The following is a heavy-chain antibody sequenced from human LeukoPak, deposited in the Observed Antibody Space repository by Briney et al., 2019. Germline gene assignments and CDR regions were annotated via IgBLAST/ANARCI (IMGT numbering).Heavy chain of an antibody. J-gene: IGHJ3*02. CDR1: GGTFSSYA. V-gene: IGHV1-69*13. CDR3: ARGKQWLVLGDAFDI. Sequence: SVKVSCKASGGTFSSYAISWVRQAPGQGLEWMGGIIPILGTANYAQKFQGRVTITADESTSTAYMELSSLRSEDTAVYYCARGKQWLVLGDAFDIWGQGTMVTVSS. CDR2: IIPILGTA. D-gene: IGHD6-19*01.